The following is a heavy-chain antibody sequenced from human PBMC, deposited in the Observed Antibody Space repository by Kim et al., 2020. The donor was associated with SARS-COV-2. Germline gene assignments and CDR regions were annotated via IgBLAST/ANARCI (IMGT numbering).Heavy chain of an antibody. D-gene: IGHD2-8*01. V-gene: IGHV3-48*03. CDR3: ARAPSADLMRFDF. J-gene: IGHJ5*01. Sequence: SADSVKGRFTISRDTANNTLYLDMNRLRTEDTGIYYCARAPSADLMRFDFWGQGTLVTVFS.